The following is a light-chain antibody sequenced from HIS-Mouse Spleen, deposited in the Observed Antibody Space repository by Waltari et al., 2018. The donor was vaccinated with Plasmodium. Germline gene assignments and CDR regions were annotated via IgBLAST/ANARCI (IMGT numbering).Light chain of an antibody. CDR2: EDS. J-gene: IGLJ3*02. CDR3: YATDSSGNHRV. Sequence: SYELTQPPSVSVSPGQTARITCSGDALPKKYAYWYQQKSGQAPVLVICEDSKRPSGIPERFSGSRSGTMATLTISGAQVEDEADYYCYATDSSGNHRVFGGGTKLTVL. CDR1: ALPKKY. V-gene: IGLV3-10*01.